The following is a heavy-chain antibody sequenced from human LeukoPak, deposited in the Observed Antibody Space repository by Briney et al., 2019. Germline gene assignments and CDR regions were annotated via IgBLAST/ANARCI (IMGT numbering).Heavy chain of an antibody. CDR3: ARGTDTKPFWSGYWVDV. CDR2: ISYDESNK. Sequence: GGSLRLSCEASGFTFSSSAMHWVRQAPGKGLEWVAVISYDESNKYYADSVKGRFTISRDNSKNTLYLQMNSLRAEDTAVYYCARGTDTKPFWSGYWVDVWGQGTTVTVSS. J-gene: IGHJ6*02. V-gene: IGHV3-30*03. D-gene: IGHD3-3*01. CDR1: GFTFSSSA.